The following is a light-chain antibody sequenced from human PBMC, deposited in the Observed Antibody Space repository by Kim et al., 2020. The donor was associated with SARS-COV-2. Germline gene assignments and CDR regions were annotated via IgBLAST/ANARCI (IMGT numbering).Light chain of an antibody. J-gene: IGLJ2*01. V-gene: IGLV3-1*01. CDR1: KLGDKY. CDR2: QDS. CDR3: QAWDSSTVV. Sequence: VSPGKTASITCSGDKLGDKYACWYQKKPGQSPVLVIYQDSKRPSGIPERFSGSNSGNTATLTISGTQAMDEADYYCQAWDSSTVVFGGGTQLTVL.